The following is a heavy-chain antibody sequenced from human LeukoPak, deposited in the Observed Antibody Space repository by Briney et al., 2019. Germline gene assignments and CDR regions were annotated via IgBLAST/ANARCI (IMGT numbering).Heavy chain of an antibody. CDR1: GGSFSGYY. D-gene: IGHD6-13*01. Sequence: TSETLSLTCAVYGGSFSGYYWSWIRQPPGKGLEWIGEINHSGSTNSNPSLKSRVTISVDTSKNQFSLKLSSVSAADTAIYYCARGEYSINWYPIPFDYWGQGTLVTVSS. CDR2: INHSGST. V-gene: IGHV4-34*01. CDR3: ARGEYSINWYPIPFDY. J-gene: IGHJ4*02.